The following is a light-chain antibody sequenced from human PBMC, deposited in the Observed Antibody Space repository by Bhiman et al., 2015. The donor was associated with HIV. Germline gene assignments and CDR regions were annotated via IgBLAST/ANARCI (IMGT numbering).Light chain of an antibody. CDR1: SSDVGVYNL. CDR3: SSYGGXPIGGR. J-gene: IGLJ2*01. V-gene: IGLV2-8*01. Sequence: QSALTQPPSASGSRGQSVIISCTGTSSDVGVYNLVSWYQHHPGKAPKLIIYEVNKRPSGVPARFSGSKSGNTASLTVSGLQDEDEADYYCSSYGGXPIGGRFGGGTKLTVL. CDR2: EVN.